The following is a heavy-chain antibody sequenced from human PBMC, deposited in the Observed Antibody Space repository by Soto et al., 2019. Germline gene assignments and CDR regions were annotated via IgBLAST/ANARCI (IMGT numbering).Heavy chain of an antibody. CDR2: ISYDGSNK. V-gene: IGHV3-30-3*01. J-gene: IGHJ6*02. CDR1: GFTFSSYA. CDR3: ARTGGWELTWWRGYDYGMDV. D-gene: IGHD1-26*01. Sequence: QVQLVESGGGVVQPGRSLRLSCAASGFTFSSYAMHWVRQAPGKGLEWVAVISYDGSNKYYADSVKGRFTISRDNSKKKLYLQMDSLGAEETAVYYGARTGGWELTWWRGYDYGMDVWGQGTTVTVSS.